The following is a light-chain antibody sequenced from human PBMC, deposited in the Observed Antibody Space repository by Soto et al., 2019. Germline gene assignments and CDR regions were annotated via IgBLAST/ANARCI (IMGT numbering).Light chain of an antibody. CDR2: KAS. V-gene: IGKV1-5*03. CDR1: QTISSW. J-gene: IGKJ1*01. Sequence: DIQIAKSPFTLSASVGDRVTITFRASQTISSWLAWYQQKPGKAPKLLIYKASSLESGVPSRFSGSGSGTEFTLTISSLQPDDFATYYCQQYNSYSRTFGQGTKVDIK. CDR3: QQYNSYSRT.